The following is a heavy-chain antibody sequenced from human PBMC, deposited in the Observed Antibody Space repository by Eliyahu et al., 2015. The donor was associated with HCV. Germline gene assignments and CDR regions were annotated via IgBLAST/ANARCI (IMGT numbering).Heavy chain of an antibody. CDR3: ARERYNWNDVPDY. V-gene: IGHV3-74*01. D-gene: IGHD1-1*01. Sequence: EVQLVESGGGLVQPGGSLXLSCAASGFTFSXYWMHWVRQAPGKGLVWVSRINSDGSSTSYADSVKGRFTISRDNAKNTLYLQMNSLRAEDTAVYYCARERYNWNDVPDYWGQGTLVTVSS. CDR1: GFTFSXYW. J-gene: IGHJ4*02. CDR2: INSDGSST.